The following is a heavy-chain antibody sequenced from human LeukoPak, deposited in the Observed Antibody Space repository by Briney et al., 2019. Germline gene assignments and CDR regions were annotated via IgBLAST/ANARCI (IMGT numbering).Heavy chain of an antibody. CDR2: ISRSSSSI. J-gene: IGHJ4*02. D-gene: IGHD3-10*01. Sequence: PGGSLRLSCAASGLTVTNAWMHWFRQAPGKGLEWGSYISRSSSSIHYADSVKGRFTISRDNAKSSLFLQMNSLRAEDTAVYYCARDGGATMVRGVATYDSWGQGTLVTVSS. CDR1: GLTVTNAW. CDR3: ARDGGATMVRGVATYDS. V-gene: IGHV3-48*04.